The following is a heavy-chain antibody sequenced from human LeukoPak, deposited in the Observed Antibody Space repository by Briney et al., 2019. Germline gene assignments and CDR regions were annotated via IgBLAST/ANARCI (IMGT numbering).Heavy chain of an antibody. CDR3: ARQVPYSSSWYSSDYYYYYMDV. D-gene: IGHD6-13*01. Sequence: KPPETLSLTCTVSGGSISSYYWSWIRQPPGKGLEWIGEINHSGSTNYNPSLKSRVTVSVDTSKNQFSLKLSSVTAADTAVYYCARQVPYSSSWYSSDYYYYYMDVWGKGTTVTVSS. CDR1: GGSISSYY. J-gene: IGHJ6*03. CDR2: INHSGST. V-gene: IGHV4-34*01.